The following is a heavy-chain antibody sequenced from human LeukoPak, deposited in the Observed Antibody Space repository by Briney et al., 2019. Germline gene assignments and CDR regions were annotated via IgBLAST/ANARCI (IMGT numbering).Heavy chain of an antibody. Sequence: SETLSLTCAVYGGSFSGYYWSWIRQPPGKGLEWIGEINHSGSTNYNPSLKSRVTISVDTSKNQFSLKLSSVTAADTAVYYCARVGGSGWYPHYFDYWGQGTLVTVSS. D-gene: IGHD6-19*01. J-gene: IGHJ4*02. CDR2: INHSGST. V-gene: IGHV4-34*01. CDR1: GGSFSGYY. CDR3: ARVGGSGWYPHYFDY.